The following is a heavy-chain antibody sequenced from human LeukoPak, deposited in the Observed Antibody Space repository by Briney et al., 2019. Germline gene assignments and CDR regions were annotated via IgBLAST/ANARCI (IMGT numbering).Heavy chain of an antibody. Sequence: QSGRSLRLSCAASGFTFSSYAMHWVRQAPGKGLEWVAVISYDGSNKYYADSVKSRFTISRDNSKNTLYLQMNSLRAEDTAVYYCASPHNWNDQGDYWGQGTLVTVSS. J-gene: IGHJ4*02. CDR2: ISYDGSNK. CDR1: GFTFSSYA. D-gene: IGHD1-20*01. V-gene: IGHV3-30*04. CDR3: ASPHNWNDQGDY.